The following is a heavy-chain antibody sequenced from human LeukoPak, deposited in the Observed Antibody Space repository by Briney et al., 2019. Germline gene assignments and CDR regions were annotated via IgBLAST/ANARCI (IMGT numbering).Heavy chain of an antibody. CDR1: GFTFSSYW. D-gene: IGHD1-26*01. J-gene: IGHJ5*02. CDR3: ARCIVGATFWFDP. V-gene: IGHV3-74*01. Sequence: GGSLRPSCAATGFTFSSYWMHWVRQAPGKGLVWVSRINSDGSSTSYADSVKGRFTISRDNAKNTLYLQMNSLRAEDTAVYYCARCIVGATFWFDPWGQGTLVTVSS. CDR2: INSDGSST.